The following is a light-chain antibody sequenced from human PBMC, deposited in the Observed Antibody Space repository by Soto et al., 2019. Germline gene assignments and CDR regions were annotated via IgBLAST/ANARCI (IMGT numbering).Light chain of an antibody. CDR3: QQTYSTPYT. V-gene: IGKV1-39*01. CDR1: HTISTY. Sequence: DIQMTQSPSSLSASVGDGVTITCRASHTISTYLNWFQQKPGKAPKLLIYAASSLQSGVPSRFRGSGSGTDFTLTISSLQPEDFATYYWQQTYSTPYTFGQGTKLEI. J-gene: IGKJ2*01. CDR2: AAS.